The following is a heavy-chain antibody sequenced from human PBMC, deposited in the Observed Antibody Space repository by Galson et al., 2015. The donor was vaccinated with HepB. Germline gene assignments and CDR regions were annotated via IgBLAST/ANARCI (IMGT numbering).Heavy chain of an antibody. Sequence: SVKVSCKASGGTFSTYGINWVRQAPGQGLEWMGGIIPIFGTANYAQKFQGRVTITADKSTSTAYMELSSLRSEDTAVYYCARDLSGVQYTRKSTSYYYGMDVWGQGTTVSVSS. D-gene: IGHD1-14*01. CDR2: IIPIFGTA. V-gene: IGHV1-69*06. CDR1: GGTFSTYG. J-gene: IGHJ6*02. CDR3: ARDLSGVQYTRKSTSYYYGMDV.